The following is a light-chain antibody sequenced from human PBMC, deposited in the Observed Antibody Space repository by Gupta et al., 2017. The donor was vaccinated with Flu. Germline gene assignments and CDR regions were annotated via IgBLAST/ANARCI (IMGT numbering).Light chain of an antibody. CDR1: QSLLHSNGYNY. V-gene: IGKV2-28*01. CDR3: MQALQTPRT. CDR2: LGS. J-gene: IGKJ1*01. Sequence: VRTESALSLRITPGEPDSISCRSSQSLLHSNGYNYLDWYLQKPGQSPQLLIYLGSNRASGVPDRFSGSGSGTDFTLKISRVEAEDVGVYYCMQALQTPRTFGQGTKVEIK.